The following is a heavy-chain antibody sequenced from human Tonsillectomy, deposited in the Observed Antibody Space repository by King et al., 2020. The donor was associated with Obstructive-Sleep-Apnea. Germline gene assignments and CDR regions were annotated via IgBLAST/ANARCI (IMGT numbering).Heavy chain of an antibody. CDR3: AKEGGGSGVYWVDS. J-gene: IGHJ4*02. CDR1: GFTFSSYG. D-gene: IGHD3-10*01. CDR2: TNTRGTT. V-gene: IGHV3-23*04. Sequence: VQLVESGGGMVQPGGSLRLSCAASGFTFSSYGISWVRQAPGKGLEWVSATNTRGTTFYAGSGRGRFSISRDNSKYTVNLQVNSLRADDTALYYCAKEGGGSGVYWVDSWGQGTLVTVSS.